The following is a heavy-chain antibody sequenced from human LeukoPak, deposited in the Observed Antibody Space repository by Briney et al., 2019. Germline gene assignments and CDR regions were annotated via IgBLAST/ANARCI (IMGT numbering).Heavy chain of an antibody. CDR1: GYTFTSYA. V-gene: IGHV7-4-1*02. J-gene: IGHJ4*02. CDR3: ARERYDILTGQRIGPDY. CDR2: INTNTGNP. D-gene: IGHD3-9*01. Sequence: GASVKVSCKASGYTFTSYAMNWVRQAPGQGLEWMGWINTNTGNPTYAQGFTGRFVFSLDTSVSTAYLQISSLKAEDTAVYYCARERYDILTGQRIGPDYWGQGTLVTVSS.